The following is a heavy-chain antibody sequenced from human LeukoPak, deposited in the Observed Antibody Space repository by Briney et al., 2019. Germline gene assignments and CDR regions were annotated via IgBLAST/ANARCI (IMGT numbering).Heavy chain of an antibody. J-gene: IGHJ6*03. CDR1: GYSFTSYW. CDR3: ARSVEYCSSTSCYNYYYYYYMDV. V-gene: IGHV5-51*01. Sequence: LGESLKISCKGSGYSFTSYWIGWVRQMPGKGLEWMGIIYPGDSDTRYSPSFQGQVTISADKSISTAYLQWSSLKASDTAMYYCARSVEYCSSTSCYNYYYYYYMDVWGKGTTVTVSS. CDR2: IYPGDSDT. D-gene: IGHD2-2*02.